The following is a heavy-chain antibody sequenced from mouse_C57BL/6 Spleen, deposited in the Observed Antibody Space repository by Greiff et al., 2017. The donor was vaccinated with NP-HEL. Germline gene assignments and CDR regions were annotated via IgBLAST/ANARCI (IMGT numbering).Heavy chain of an antibody. D-gene: IGHD2-4*01. CDR3: ARFGDYDVYYALDY. CDR1: GYTFTSYW. J-gene: IGHJ4*01. V-gene: IGHV1-72*01. Sequence: VQLQQPGAELVKPGASVKLSCKASGYTFTSYWMHWVKQRPGRGLEWIGRIDSNGGDTKYNEKFKSKATLTVDKPSSTAYMQLSSLTSEDSAVYYCARFGDYDVYYALDYWGQGTSVTVSS. CDR2: IDSNGGDT.